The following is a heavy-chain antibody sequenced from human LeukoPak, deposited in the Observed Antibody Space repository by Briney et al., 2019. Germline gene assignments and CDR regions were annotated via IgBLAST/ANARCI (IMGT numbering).Heavy chain of an antibody. J-gene: IGHJ5*02. CDR1: GGSISSGGYS. D-gene: IGHD4-17*01. CDR2: IYHSGST. CDR3: ARAGGDYPNWFDP. Sequence: SETLSLTCAVSGGSISSGGYSWSWIRQPPGKGLEWIGYIYHSGSTYYNPSLKSRVTISVDRSKNQFSLKLSSVTAADTAVYYCARAGGDYPNWFDPWGQGTLVTVSS. V-gene: IGHV4-30-2*01.